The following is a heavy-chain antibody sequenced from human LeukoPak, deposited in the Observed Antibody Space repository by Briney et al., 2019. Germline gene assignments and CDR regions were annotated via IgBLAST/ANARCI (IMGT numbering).Heavy chain of an antibody. CDR3: TTDPTDRDYYYYYMDV. J-gene: IGHJ6*03. D-gene: IGHD4-17*01. CDR1: GFTFSNAW. CDR2: IKSKTDGGKT. Sequence: GESLKISCAASGFTFSNAWMSWVRQAPGKGLEWVGRIKSKTDGGKTDYAAPVKGRFTISRDDSKNPLYLQMNSLKTEDTAVYYCTTDPTDRDYYYYYMDVWGKGTTVTVSS. V-gene: IGHV3-15*01.